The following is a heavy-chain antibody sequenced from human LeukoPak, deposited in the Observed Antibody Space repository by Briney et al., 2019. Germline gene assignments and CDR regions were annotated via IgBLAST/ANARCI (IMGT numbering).Heavy chain of an antibody. CDR1: GFTFSSYA. CDR3: ARFGDPSLDAFDI. Sequence: GGSLRLSCAASGFTFSSYAMSWVRQAPGKGLEWVSAISGSGGSTYYADSVKGRFTISRDNSKNTLYLQMNSLRAEDTAVYYCARFGDPSLDAFDIWGQGTMVTVSS. V-gene: IGHV3-23*01. J-gene: IGHJ3*02. D-gene: IGHD2-21*02. CDR2: ISGSGGST.